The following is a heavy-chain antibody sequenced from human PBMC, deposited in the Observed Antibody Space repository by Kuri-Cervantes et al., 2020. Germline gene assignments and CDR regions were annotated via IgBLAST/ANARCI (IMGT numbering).Heavy chain of an antibody. CDR1: GGTFRSYA. J-gene: IGHJ4*02. D-gene: IGHD6-6*01. Sequence: SVKVSCKTSGGTFRSYAISWVRQAPGQGLEWMGGIIPIFETPNYAQKSQGRVTITADTSTSTAYMELSSLRSEDTAVYYCARGRSIAARMDFDYWGQGTLVTVSS. V-gene: IGHV1-69*06. CDR2: IIPIFETP. CDR3: ARGRSIAARMDFDY.